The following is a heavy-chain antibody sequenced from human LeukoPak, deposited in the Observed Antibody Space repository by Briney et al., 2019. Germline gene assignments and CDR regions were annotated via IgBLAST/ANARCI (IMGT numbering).Heavy chain of an antibody. CDR3: IKDIRPGGMDV. CDR2: ISYDGSNK. CDR1: GFTFSSYA. V-gene: IGHV3-30-3*02. J-gene: IGHJ6*02. D-gene: IGHD1-14*01. Sequence: PGGSLRLSCAASGFTFSSYAMHWVRQAPGKGLEWVAVISYDGSNKYYADSVKGRITISRDNSKNTLYLQMNSLRAEDTAIYYCIKDIRPGGMDVWGQGITVTVSS.